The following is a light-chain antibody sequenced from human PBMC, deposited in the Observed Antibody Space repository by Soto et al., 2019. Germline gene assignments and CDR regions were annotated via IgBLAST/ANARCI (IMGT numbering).Light chain of an antibody. CDR3: QQYDNWPWT. J-gene: IGKJ1*01. CDR1: QSISDT. Sequence: EIVMTQSPATLSVSPGGRATLSCRASQSISDTLAWYQQKPGQAPRLLIYGASTRATGFPARFSGSGSGAHFTLTISSLPSEDFAVYYCQQYDNWPWTVGQGTKV. CDR2: GAS. V-gene: IGKV3-15*01.